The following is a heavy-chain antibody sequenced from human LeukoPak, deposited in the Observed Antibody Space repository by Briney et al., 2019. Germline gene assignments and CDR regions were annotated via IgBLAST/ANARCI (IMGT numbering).Heavy chain of an antibody. D-gene: IGHD5-18*01. Sequence: PGGSLRLSCATSGFTFSSYWMNWVRQAPGKGLEWVANIKQDGVDKYYVDSVKGRFTISRDNAKRSLYLQMNSLRAEDTAVYNCARDLYSYGANQDDYWGQGTLVTVSS. V-gene: IGHV3-7*01. CDR2: IKQDGVDK. CDR1: GFTFSSYW. CDR3: ARDLYSYGANQDDY. J-gene: IGHJ4*02.